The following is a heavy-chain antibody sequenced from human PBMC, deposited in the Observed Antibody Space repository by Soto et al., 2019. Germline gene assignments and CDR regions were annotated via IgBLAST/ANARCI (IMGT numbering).Heavy chain of an antibody. Sequence: QVQLVQSGAEVKKPGASVKVSCKASGYTFASYAISWVRQAPGQGLEWMGWISAYNGNTNYAQILQGRVTMTTDTSTSTAYMELRSLRSDDTAVYYCAIDRRSIVATLMDYWGQGTLVTVS. CDR1: GYTFASYA. CDR2: ISAYNGNT. V-gene: IGHV1-18*01. D-gene: IGHD5-12*01. CDR3: AIDRRSIVATLMDY. J-gene: IGHJ4*02.